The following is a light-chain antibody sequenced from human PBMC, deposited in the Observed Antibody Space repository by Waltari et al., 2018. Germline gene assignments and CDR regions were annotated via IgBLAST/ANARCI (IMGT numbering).Light chain of an antibody. J-gene: IGLJ3*02. Sequence: QVVLTQSPSASASLGASVKLTCTLSSGHSSYAIAWHQQQPEKGPRYLMKVNSDGSQGKGDGIPDRFSGSSSGAERYLTISSLQSEDEADYYCQTWGTGIRVFGGGTKLTVL. V-gene: IGLV4-69*01. CDR1: SGHSSYA. CDR3: QTWGTGIRV. CDR2: VNSDGSQ.